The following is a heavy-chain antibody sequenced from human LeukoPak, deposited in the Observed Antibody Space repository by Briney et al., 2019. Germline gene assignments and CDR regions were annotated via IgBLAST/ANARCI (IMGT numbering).Heavy chain of an antibody. D-gene: IGHD2-21*01. CDR3: ARSGFYCGGDCYLDY. V-gene: IGHV1-8*03. CDR1: GYTFTAYD. CDR2: MNPNSGNT. J-gene: IGHJ4*02. Sequence: ASVKVSCKASGYTFTAYDINWVRQAPGQGLGGRGWMNPNSGNTGYAQKFQGRVTITRNTSISTAYMELSSLRSDDTAVYYCARSGFYCGGDCYLDYWGQGTLVTVSS.